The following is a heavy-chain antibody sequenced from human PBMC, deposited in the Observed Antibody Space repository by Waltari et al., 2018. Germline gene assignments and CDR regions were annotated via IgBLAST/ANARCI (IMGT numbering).Heavy chain of an antibody. J-gene: IGHJ6*02. CDR1: GYTFTGYY. CDR2: INPDSGGT. Sequence: QMHLAQSGADVRELGASVKISCKSSGYTFTGYYIHWVRLVPGRGLQYMGWINPDSGGTTHVPRFQGRVTLTKDMSIRTTYMEVRSLTPDDTAVYYCASSRDRRFGMDVWGQGTTVTVSS. D-gene: IGHD3-16*01. CDR3: ASSRDRRFGMDV. V-gene: IGHV1-2*02.